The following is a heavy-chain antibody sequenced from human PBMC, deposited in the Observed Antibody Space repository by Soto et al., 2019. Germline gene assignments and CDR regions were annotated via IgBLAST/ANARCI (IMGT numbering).Heavy chain of an antibody. V-gene: IGHV3-21*01. CDR1: GFTFSSYS. D-gene: IGHD3-9*01. CDR2: ISTTSTYI. J-gene: IGHJ6*02. CDR3: ARDFKYDILTSYYGMDV. Sequence: EVQLVESGGGLVKPGGSLRLSCAASGFTFSSYSMIWVRLAPGQGLEWVSSISTTSTYIYYADSVKGRFTISRDNAKNSLFLQMDSLRADDTAVYYCARDFKYDILTSYYGMDVWGQGTTVTVSS.